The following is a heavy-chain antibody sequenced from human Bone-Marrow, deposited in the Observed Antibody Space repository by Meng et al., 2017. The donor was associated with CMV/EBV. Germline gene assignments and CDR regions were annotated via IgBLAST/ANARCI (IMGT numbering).Heavy chain of an antibody. CDR1: GGSFSGYY. Sequence: SETLSLTCAVYGGSFSGYYWSWIRQPPGKGLEWIGEINHSGSTNYNPSLKSRVTISVDTSKNQFSLKLSSVTAADTAVYYCARVKPDYDFWSGQNYYYYGMDVWGPGPTVTVSS. J-gene: IGHJ6*02. V-gene: IGHV4-34*01. CDR2: INHSGST. D-gene: IGHD3-3*01. CDR3: ARVKPDYDFWSGQNYYYYGMDV.